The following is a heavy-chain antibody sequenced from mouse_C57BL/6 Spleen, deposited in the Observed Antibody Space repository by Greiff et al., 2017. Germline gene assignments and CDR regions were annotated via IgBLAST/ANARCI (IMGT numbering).Heavy chain of an antibody. Sequence: EVQLKESGPELVKPGASVKISCKASGYSFTDYNMNWVKQSNGKSLEWIGVINPNYGTTSYNQKFKGKATLTVDQSSSTAYMQLNSLTSEDSAVYYGARAGYYGSYWYFDVWGTGTTVTVSS. D-gene: IGHD1-1*01. CDR1: GYSFTDYN. CDR3: ARAGYYGSYWYFDV. CDR2: INPNYGTT. J-gene: IGHJ1*03. V-gene: IGHV1-39*01.